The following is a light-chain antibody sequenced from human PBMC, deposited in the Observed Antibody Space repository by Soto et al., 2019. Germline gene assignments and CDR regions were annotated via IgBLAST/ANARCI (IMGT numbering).Light chain of an antibody. CDR1: QSVSTY. CDR3: QHRSHWPPRAT. V-gene: IGKV3-11*01. Sequence: EVVLTQSPATLSLSPGERATLSCRASQSVSTYLAWYQHKPGQAPRLLIYDASIRATGTAARFSGGGSGTDFTLTISSLGPEDLAVYSCQHRSHWPPRATFGGGTKVEIK. J-gene: IGKJ4*01. CDR2: DAS.